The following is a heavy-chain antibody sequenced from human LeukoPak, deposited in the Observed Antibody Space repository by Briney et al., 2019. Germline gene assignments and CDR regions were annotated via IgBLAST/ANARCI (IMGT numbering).Heavy chain of an antibody. CDR3: AREDPDSAKVDY. Sequence: PETLSLTCTVSGDSISRNYWAWIRQPPGKGLEWIGYIYYRGNTNYNPPLTSRVTIAVDTSKNQFSLKLKSVTAADSAMYYCAREDPDSAKVDYWGQGTLVAVSS. V-gene: IGHV4-59*01. J-gene: IGHJ4*02. CDR1: GDSISRNY. D-gene: IGHD2-15*01. CDR2: IYYRGNT.